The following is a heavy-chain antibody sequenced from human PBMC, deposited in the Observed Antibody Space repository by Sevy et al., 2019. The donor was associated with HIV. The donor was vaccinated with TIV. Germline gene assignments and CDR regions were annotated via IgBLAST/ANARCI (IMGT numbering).Heavy chain of an antibody. V-gene: IGHV3-23*01. CDR3: AKDWSGGPVYYGMDV. J-gene: IGHJ6*02. D-gene: IGHD3-3*01. Sequence: GGSLRLSCAASGFTFSSYAMSWVRQAPGKGLEWVSAISGSGGSTYYADSVKGRFTISRDNSKNTLYLQMNSLRAEDTAVYYCAKDWSGGPVYYGMDVWGQGTTVTVSS. CDR1: GFTFSSYA. CDR2: ISGSGGST.